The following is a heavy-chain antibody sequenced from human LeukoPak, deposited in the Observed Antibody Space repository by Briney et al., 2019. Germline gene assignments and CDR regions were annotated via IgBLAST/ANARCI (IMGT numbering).Heavy chain of an antibody. J-gene: IGHJ4*02. CDR1: GGSISSGSYY. D-gene: IGHD1-26*01. V-gene: IGHV4-61*02. CDR2: IYSSGST. Sequence: PSETLSLTCTVSGGSISSGSYYWSWIRQPAGKGLEWIGRIYSSGSTNYNPSLKSRVTISVDTSKNQFSPKLSSVTAADTAVYYCARLKPTRIVGATGFDYWGQGTLVTVSS. CDR3: ARLKPTRIVGATGFDY.